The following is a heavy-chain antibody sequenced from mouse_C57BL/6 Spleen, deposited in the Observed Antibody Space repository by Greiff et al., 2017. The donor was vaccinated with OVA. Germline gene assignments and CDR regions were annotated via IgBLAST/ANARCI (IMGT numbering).Heavy chain of an antibody. CDR2: IYPGSGST. CDR3: ARSGITTVGEYYFDY. D-gene: IGHD1-1*01. J-gene: IGHJ2*01. Sequence: VQLQQSGAELVKPGASVKMSCKASGYTFTSYWITWVKQRPGQGLEWIGDIYPGSGSTNYNEKFKSKATLTVDTSSSTAYMQLSSLTSEDSAVYYCARSGITTVGEYYFDYWGQGTTLTVSS. CDR1: GYTFTSYW. V-gene: IGHV1-55*01.